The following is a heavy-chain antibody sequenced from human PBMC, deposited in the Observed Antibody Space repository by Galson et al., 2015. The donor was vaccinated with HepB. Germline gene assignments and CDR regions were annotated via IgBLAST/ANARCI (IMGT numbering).Heavy chain of an antibody. CDR2: VNHPRGT. J-gene: IGHJ4*02. Sequence: SETLSLTCAVYGGSFSAFYWSWIRQSPGKGLEWIGEVNHPRGTNYNPPLKSRVTISIDTSKNQFSLKLSSVTAADTAIYYCARRSGYCSTTYCYKFFDYWGQGALVTVSS. D-gene: IGHD2-2*01. CDR3: ARRSGYCSTTYCYKFFDY. V-gene: IGHV4-34*01. CDR1: GGSFSAFY.